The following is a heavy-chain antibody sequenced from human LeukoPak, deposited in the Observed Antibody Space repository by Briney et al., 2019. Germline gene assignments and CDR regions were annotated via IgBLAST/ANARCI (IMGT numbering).Heavy chain of an antibody. V-gene: IGHV1-69*05. CDR1: GGTFSSYA. D-gene: IGHD3-9*01. CDR2: IIPIFGTA. Sequence: LVKVSCKASGGTFSSYAISWVRQAPGQGLEWMGGIIPIFGTANYAQKFQGRVTITTDESTSTAYMELSSLRSEDTAVYYCARDGYYDILTGYYPNWFDPWGQGTLVTVSS. J-gene: IGHJ5*02. CDR3: ARDGYYDILTGYYPNWFDP.